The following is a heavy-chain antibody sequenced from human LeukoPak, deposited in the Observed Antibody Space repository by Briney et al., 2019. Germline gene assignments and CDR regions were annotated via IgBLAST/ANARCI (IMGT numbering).Heavy chain of an antibody. Sequence: GGSLRLSCAASGFAFNNSWMNWVRQAPGKGLEWMASITPDSSDTYYVDSVEGRFAISRDNAKNSLYLEMSSLRAEATAVYFCARDSGYWRFDYWGQGTRVTVSS. CDR1: GFAFNNSW. J-gene: IGHJ4*02. D-gene: IGHD6-25*01. V-gene: IGHV3-7*03. CDR2: ITPDSSDT. CDR3: ARDSGYWRFDY.